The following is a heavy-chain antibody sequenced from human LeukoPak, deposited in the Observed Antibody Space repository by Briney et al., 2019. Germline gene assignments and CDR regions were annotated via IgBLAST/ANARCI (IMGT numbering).Heavy chain of an antibody. CDR1: GGSISSYY. D-gene: IGHD2-2*02. CDR2: IYYSGST. Sequence: KSSETLSLTCTVSGGSISSYYWSWIRQPPGKGLEWIGYIYYSGSTNHNPSLKSRVTISVDTSKNQFSLKLSSATAADTAVYYCARDRRDIVVVPAAIPETYYYYGMDVWGQGTTVTVSS. CDR3: ARDRRDIVVVPAAIPETYYYYGMDV. V-gene: IGHV4-59*01. J-gene: IGHJ6*02.